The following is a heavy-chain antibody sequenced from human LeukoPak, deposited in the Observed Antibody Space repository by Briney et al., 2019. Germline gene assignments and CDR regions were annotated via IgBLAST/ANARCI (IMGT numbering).Heavy chain of an antibody. CDR2: IYYSGST. CDR1: GGSISSGGYY. CDR3: ARLLGPFDAFDI. D-gene: IGHD7-27*01. V-gene: IGHV4-31*03. Sequence: SQTLSLTCTVSGGSISSGGYYWSWIRQHPGKGLEWIGYIYYSGSTYYDPSLKSRVTISVDTSKNQFSLKLSSVTAADTAVYYCARLLGPFDAFDIWGQGTMVTVSS. J-gene: IGHJ3*02.